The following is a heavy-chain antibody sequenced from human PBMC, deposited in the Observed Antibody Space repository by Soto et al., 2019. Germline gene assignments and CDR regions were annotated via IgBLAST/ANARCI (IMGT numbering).Heavy chain of an antibody. CDR1: GYSFTSYW. Sequence: ASVKVSCKGSGYSFTSYWIGWVRQMPGKGLEWMGIIYPGDSDTRYSPSFQGQVTISADKSISTAYLQWSSLKASDTAMYYCARHGSSYAFDIWGQGTMVTVSS. J-gene: IGHJ3*02. V-gene: IGHV5-51*01. CDR3: ARHGSSYAFDI. CDR2: IYPGDSDT. D-gene: IGHD6-13*01.